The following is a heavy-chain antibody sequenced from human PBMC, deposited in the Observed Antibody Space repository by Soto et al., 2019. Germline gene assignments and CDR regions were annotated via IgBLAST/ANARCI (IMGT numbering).Heavy chain of an antibody. CDR2: IYWDGDK. CDR1: GFSLSTRGMG. Sequence: QITLKESGPTVVKPTQTLTLTCSFSGFSLSTRGMGVAWIRQPPGKALEWLALIYWDGDKRYRPSLQSRLTISKATSNNQVVLTLTSMDPVDTATSYCARVLGSCSGGSCYSGPSDYWGQGTLVTVSS. V-gene: IGHV2-5*02. CDR3: ARVLGSCSGGSCYSGPSDY. J-gene: IGHJ4*02. D-gene: IGHD2-15*01.